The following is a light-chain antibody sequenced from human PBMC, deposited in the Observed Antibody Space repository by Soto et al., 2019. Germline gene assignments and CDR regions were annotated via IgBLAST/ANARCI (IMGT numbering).Light chain of an antibody. J-gene: IGKJ4*01. Sequence: EIVLTQSPATVSVSPGERVTLSCRASQTIGSDLAWYQQKPGQAPRLLLYGASTRATGVPARFSGGGSGTEFSLIISSRQAEDDAFNYCRQKNTYRPVTFGGGTKVEIK. CDR2: GAS. CDR1: QTIGSD. V-gene: IGKV3-15*01. CDR3: RQKNTYRPVT.